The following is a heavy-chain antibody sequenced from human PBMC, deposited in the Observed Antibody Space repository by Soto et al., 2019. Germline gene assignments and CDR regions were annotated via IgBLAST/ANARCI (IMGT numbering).Heavy chain of an antibody. CDR3: ARDKDGADYDFWSGYYRGWFDP. V-gene: IGHV6-1*01. Sequence: SQTLSLTCAISGDSVSSNSAAWNWIRQSPSRGLEWLGRTYYRSKWYNDYAVSVKSRIAINPDTSKNQFSLQLNSVTPEDTAVYYCARDKDGADYDFWSGYYRGWFDPWGHGTLVTVSS. CDR2: TYYRSKWYN. CDR1: GDSVSSNSAA. J-gene: IGHJ5*02. D-gene: IGHD3-3*01.